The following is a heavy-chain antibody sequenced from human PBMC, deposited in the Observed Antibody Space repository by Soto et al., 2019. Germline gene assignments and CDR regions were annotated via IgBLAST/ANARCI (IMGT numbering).Heavy chain of an antibody. D-gene: IGHD3-22*01. CDR3: ARVSYYYDSSGYNVRYYFDY. CDR2: IIPIFGTT. V-gene: IGHV1-69*13. Sequence: EASVKVSCKASGGTFSNYAITWVRQAPGQGLEWLGGIIPIFGTTDYAQKFQGRVTITADESTSTAYMELSSLRSEDTAVYYCARVSYYYDSSGYNVRYYFDYWGQGTLVTVSS. J-gene: IGHJ4*02. CDR1: GGTFSNYA.